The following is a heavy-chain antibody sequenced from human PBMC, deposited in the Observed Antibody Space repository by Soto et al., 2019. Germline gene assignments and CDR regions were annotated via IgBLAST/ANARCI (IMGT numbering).Heavy chain of an antibody. CDR3: ARDRPGPYDSSGYGFDP. CDR2: IYYSGST. D-gene: IGHD3-22*01. J-gene: IGHJ5*02. Sequence: SETLSLTCTVSGGSISSGGYYWSWIRQHPGKGLEWIGYIYYSGSTYYNPSLKSRVTISVDTSKNQFSLKLSSVTAADTAVYYCARDRPGPYDSSGYGFDPWGQGTPVTVSS. V-gene: IGHV4-31*03. CDR1: GGSISSGGYY.